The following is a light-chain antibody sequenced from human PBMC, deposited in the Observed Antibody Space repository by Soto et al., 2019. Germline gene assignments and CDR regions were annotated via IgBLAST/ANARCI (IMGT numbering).Light chain of an antibody. Sequence: QSALTQPASVSGSPGQSITISCTGTSSDVGSYNSVSWHQQHPGQAPKLMIYDVTNRASGIPDRFSASKSGNTASLTISGLQAGDEADYYCSSYTSSSNDVFGTGTKLTVL. CDR3: SSYTSSSNDV. CDR2: DVT. V-gene: IGLV2-14*01. CDR1: SSDVGSYNS. J-gene: IGLJ1*01.